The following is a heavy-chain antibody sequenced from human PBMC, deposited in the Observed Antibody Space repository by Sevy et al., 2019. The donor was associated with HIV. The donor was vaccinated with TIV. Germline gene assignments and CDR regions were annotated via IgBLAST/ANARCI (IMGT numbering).Heavy chain of an antibody. D-gene: IGHD3-10*01. V-gene: IGHV1-8*01. CDR2: MNPNSGNT. Sequence: GESLKISCKASGYTFTSYDINWVRQATGQGLEWMGWMNPNSGNTGYAQKFQGRVTMTRNTSISTAYMELSSLRSEDTAVYYCARGSTIPLLWFGELSGGTYGMDVWGQGTTVTVSS. CDR1: GYTFTSYD. J-gene: IGHJ6*02. CDR3: ARGSTIPLLWFGELSGGTYGMDV.